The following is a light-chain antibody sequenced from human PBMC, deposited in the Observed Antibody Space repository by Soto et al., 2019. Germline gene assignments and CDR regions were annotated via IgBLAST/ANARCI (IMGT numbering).Light chain of an antibody. CDR1: SSDIGGYNY. Sequence: QSVLTQPASVSGSPGQSTTISCTGTSSDIGGYNYVSWYQQLPGAAPKLIIYDVSDRPSGVSTRFSGSKSGNTASLTISGLQAEDEGDYYCSSFTSRHTYVFGTGTKVTVL. CDR2: DVS. V-gene: IGLV2-14*01. CDR3: SSFTSRHTYV. J-gene: IGLJ1*01.